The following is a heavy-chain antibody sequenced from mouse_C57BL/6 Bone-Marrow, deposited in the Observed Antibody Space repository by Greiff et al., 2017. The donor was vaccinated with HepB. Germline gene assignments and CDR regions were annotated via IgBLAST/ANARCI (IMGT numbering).Heavy chain of an antibody. CDR2: IDPSDSYT. Sequence: QVQLQQPGAELVMPGASVKLSCKASGYTFTSYWMHWVKQRPGQGLEWIGEIDPSDSYTNYNQKFKGKSTLTVDKSSSTAYMQLSSLISEDSAVYYCARGRRNAMDYWGQGTSVTVSS. CDR1: GYTFTSYW. CDR3: ARGRRNAMDY. V-gene: IGHV1-69*01. J-gene: IGHJ4*01.